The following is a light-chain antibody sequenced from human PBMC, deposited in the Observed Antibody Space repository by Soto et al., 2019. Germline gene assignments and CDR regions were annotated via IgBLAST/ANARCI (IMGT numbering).Light chain of an antibody. V-gene: IGKV3-15*01. J-gene: IGKJ5*01. CDR1: QSVSGSY. CDR3: QQYNNWPPT. Sequence: VLTQCPGTLSLSAGDRATLACRASQSVSGSYLAWYQQKAGQAPRLLIYGASTRAIGIPARFSGSGSGTEFILTISSLQSEDFAVYYCQQYNNWPPTCGQGTRLEIK. CDR2: GAS.